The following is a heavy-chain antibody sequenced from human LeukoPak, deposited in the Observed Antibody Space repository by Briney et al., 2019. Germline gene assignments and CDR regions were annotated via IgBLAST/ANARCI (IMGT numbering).Heavy chain of an antibody. D-gene: IGHD3-22*01. CDR2: ISGSGGST. V-gene: IGHV3-23*01. CDR3: AKDLIGSDSSGPEYYFDY. CDR1: GFTFGSYA. J-gene: IGHJ4*02. Sequence: GGSLRHSCAASGFTFGSYAMSWVRQAPGKGLEWVSAISGSGGSTYYADSVKGRFTISRDNSKNTLYLQMNSLRAEDTAVYYCAKDLIGSDSSGPEYYFDYWGQGTLVTVSS.